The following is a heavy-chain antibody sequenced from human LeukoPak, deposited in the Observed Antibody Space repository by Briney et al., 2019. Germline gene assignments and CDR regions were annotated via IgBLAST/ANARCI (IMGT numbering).Heavy chain of an antibody. CDR3: ARANYSDSSGYYAN. CDR1: GGSFSGYY. D-gene: IGHD3-22*01. J-gene: IGHJ4*02. CDR2: INHSGST. Sequence: SETLSLTCAVYGGSFSGYYWSWIRQPPGKGLEWIGEINHSGSTNYNPSLKSRVTISVDTSKNQFSLKLSSVTAADTAVYYCARANYSDSSGYYANWGRGTLVTVSS. V-gene: IGHV4-34*01.